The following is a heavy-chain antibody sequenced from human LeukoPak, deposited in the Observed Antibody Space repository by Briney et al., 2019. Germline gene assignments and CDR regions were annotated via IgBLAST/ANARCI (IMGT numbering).Heavy chain of an antibody. CDR3: ASGVYYFDY. V-gene: IGHV4-34*01. CDR2: INHSGST. CDR1: GGSFSGYY. J-gene: IGHJ4*02. Sequence: SETLSLTCAVYGGSFSGYYWSWIRQPPGKGLEWIGEINHSGSTNYNPSLESRVTISVDTSKNQFSLKLSSVTAADTAVYYCASGVYYFDYWGQGTLVTVSS.